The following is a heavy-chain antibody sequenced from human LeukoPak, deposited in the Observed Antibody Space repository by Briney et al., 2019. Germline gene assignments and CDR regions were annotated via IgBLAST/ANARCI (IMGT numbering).Heavy chain of an antibody. J-gene: IGHJ5*02. D-gene: IGHD6-13*01. CDR3: ARRGGAPPGIAAAEYKPNNWFDP. CDR1: GGSISSSDW. CDR2: IYHSGTT. Sequence: SGTLSLTCAVSGGSISSSDWWSWVRQPPGKGLEWIGEIYHSGTTNYNPSLKSRVTISVDKSKNQFSLKLNSVTAADTAVYYCARRGGAPPGIAAAEYKPNNWFDPWGQGTLVTVSS. V-gene: IGHV4-4*02.